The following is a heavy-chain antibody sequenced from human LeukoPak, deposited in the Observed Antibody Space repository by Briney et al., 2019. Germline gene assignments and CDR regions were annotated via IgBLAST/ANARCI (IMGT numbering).Heavy chain of an antibody. CDR1: GDSVTSGGFY. V-gene: IGHV4-39*02. D-gene: IGHD3-10*01. Sequence: SETLSLTCTVSGDSVTSGGFYWAWLRQPPGRVLEWIATVYYTGSTYYNPSLNSRVTISIDTSKNHFSLKLRSVVAPDTAVYYCARHSGSGSLSRPFDPWGQGTLVTVSS. J-gene: IGHJ5*02. CDR3: ARHSGSGSLSRPFDP. CDR2: VYYTGST.